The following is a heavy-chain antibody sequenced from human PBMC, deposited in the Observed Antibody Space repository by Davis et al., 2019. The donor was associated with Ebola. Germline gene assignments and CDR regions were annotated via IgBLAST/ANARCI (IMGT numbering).Heavy chain of an antibody. CDR3: ARGGDIVGEY. Sequence: GESLKISCAASGFTVSSYSMNWVRQAPGKGLEWVSSISSSSSYIYYADSVKGRFTISRDNAKNSLYLQMNSLRAEDTTVYYCARGGDIVGEYWGQGTLVTVSS. D-gene: IGHD5-12*01. V-gene: IGHV3-21*01. J-gene: IGHJ4*02. CDR2: ISSSSSYI. CDR1: GFTVSSYS.